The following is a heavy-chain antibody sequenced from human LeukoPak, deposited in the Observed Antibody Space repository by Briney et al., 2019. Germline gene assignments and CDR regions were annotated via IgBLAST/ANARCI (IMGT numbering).Heavy chain of an antibody. CDR1: GYSISSGYY. J-gene: IGHJ4*02. CDR2: IYHSGST. Sequence: SETLSLTCAVSGYSISSGYYWAWIRQPPGKGLEWIGSIYHSGSTYYNPSLKSRVTISVDTSKNQFSLKLSSVTVAAPAVYYCARDYKDGSNHQFDYWGQGTLVTVSS. V-gene: IGHV4-38-2*02. CDR3: ARDYKDGSNHQFDY. D-gene: IGHD5-24*01.